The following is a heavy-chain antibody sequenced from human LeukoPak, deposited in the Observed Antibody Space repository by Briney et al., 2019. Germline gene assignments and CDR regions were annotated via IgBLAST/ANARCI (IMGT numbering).Heavy chain of an antibody. CDR1: GGSISSYY. Sequence: PSESLSLTCTVSGGSISSYYWSWIRQPAGKGLEWIGRIYTSGSTNYNPSLKSRVTMSVDTSKNQSSLKLSSVTAADTAVYYCARERGAVIVVVPAARPRYYYYYMDVWGKGTTVTVSS. CDR3: ARERGAVIVVVPAARPRYYYYYMDV. J-gene: IGHJ6*03. CDR2: IYTSGST. V-gene: IGHV4-4*07. D-gene: IGHD2-2*01.